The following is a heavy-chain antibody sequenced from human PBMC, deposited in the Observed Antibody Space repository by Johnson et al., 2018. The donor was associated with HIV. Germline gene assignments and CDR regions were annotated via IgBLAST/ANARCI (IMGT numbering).Heavy chain of an antibody. CDR3: AKDGAAPASYGAFDI. CDR2: IRYDGSNK. Sequence: QVQLVESGGGLVQPGGSLRLSCAASGFTFSSYWMSWVRQAPGKGLEWVAFIRYDGSNKYYADSVKGRFTISRDNSKNTLYLQMNSLRAEDTAVYYCAKDGAAPASYGAFDIWGQGTMVTVSS. J-gene: IGHJ3*02. V-gene: IGHV3-30*02. D-gene: IGHD2-8*01. CDR1: GFTFSSYW.